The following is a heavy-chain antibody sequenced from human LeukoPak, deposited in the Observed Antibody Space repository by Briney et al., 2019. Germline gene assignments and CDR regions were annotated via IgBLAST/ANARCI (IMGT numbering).Heavy chain of an antibody. V-gene: IGHV3-30*14. CDR1: GFTFSSYA. J-gene: IGHJ4*02. CDR3: EGSGSYYISY. D-gene: IGHD3-10*01. CDR2: ISYDGSNK. Sequence: PGGSLRLSCAASGFTFSSYAMHWVRQAPGKGLEWVAVISYDGSNKYYADSVKGRFTISRDNSKNTLYLQMNSLRAEDTAVYYCEGSGSYYISYWGQGALVTVSS.